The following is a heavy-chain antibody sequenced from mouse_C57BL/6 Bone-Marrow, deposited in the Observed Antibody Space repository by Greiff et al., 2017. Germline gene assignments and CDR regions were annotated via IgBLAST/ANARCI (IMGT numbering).Heavy chain of an antibody. V-gene: IGHV1-62-2*01. CDR3: ARHEEAYYDYGYAMDY. CDR1: GYTFTEYT. D-gene: IGHD2-4*01. Sequence: QVHVKQSGAELVKPGASVKLSCKASGYTFTEYTIHWVKQRSGQGLEWIGWFYPGSGSIKYNEKFKDKATLTADKSSSTVYMELSRLTSEDSAVYFCARHEEAYYDYGYAMDYWGQGTSVTVSS. J-gene: IGHJ4*01. CDR2: FYPGSGSI.